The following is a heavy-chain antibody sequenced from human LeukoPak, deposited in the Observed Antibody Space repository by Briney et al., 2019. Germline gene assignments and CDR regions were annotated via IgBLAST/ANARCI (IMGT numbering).Heavy chain of an antibody. CDR3: VRGNDYGGPHY. J-gene: IGHJ4*02. CDR2: INSDGSSR. V-gene: IGHV3-74*01. CDR1: GFTFSSYW. Sequence: GGSLRLSCAASGFTFSSYWMHWVRQAPGKGLVWVSRINSDGSSRSYADSVKGRFTISRDNAKNTLYLQMNSLRAEDAAVYYCVRGNDYGGPHYWGQGTLVTVSS. D-gene: IGHD4-23*01.